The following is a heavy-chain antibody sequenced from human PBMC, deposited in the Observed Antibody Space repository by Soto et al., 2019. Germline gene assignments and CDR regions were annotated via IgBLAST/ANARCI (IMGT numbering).Heavy chain of an antibody. Sequence: QVQLVQSGAEVKKPGSSVKVSCKASGGTFSSYAISWVRQAPGQGLEWMGGIIPIFGTANYAQKFQGRVTITADESTSTAYMELSSLRSEDTAVYYYARVPGPYYYDSSGPDYWGQGTLVTVSS. CDR2: IIPIFGTA. J-gene: IGHJ4*02. CDR3: ARVPGPYYYDSSGPDY. V-gene: IGHV1-69*12. D-gene: IGHD3-22*01. CDR1: GGTFSSYA.